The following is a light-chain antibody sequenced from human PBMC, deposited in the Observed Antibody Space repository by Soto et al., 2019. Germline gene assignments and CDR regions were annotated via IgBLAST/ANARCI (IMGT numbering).Light chain of an antibody. Sequence: DIQMTQSPSSLSASIGGRVTITCQASQDISHFLNWFQQKPGKAPKLLIYDASNLETGVPSRFSGSGSGTDFTFTISSLQPEDVATYYCQHFDNLPFTFGPGTKVDIK. CDR1: QDISHF. CDR2: DAS. V-gene: IGKV1-33*01. J-gene: IGKJ3*01. CDR3: QHFDNLPFT.